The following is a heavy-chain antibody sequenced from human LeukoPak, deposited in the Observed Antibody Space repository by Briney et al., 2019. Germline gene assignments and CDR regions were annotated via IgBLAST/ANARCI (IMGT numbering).Heavy chain of an antibody. CDR3: ARDNYAGANWFDP. D-gene: IGHD1-7*01. V-gene: IGHV1-69*05. J-gene: IGHJ5*02. CDR2: IIPIFGTA. Sequence: SVKVSCKASGGTFSSYAISWVRQAPGQGLEWMGGIIPIFGTANYAQKFQGRVTITTDEYTSKAYMELSSLRSEDTAVYYCARDNYAGANWFDPWGQGTLVTVSS. CDR1: GGTFSSYA.